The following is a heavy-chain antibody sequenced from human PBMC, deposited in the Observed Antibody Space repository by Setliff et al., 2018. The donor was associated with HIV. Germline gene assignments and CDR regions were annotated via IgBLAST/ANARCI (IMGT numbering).Heavy chain of an antibody. CDR3: ALTYPPADNWLDP. CDR2: IAAHTGNT. Sequence: ASVKVSCKASGYTFTIYGITWVRQAPGQGLEWLGWIAAHTGNTKYAQKFQDRVSMTTDTYTSTAYMELKTLRSDDTAVYYCALTYPPADNWLDPWGQGTLVTVSS. V-gene: IGHV1-18*01. J-gene: IGHJ5*02. D-gene: IGHD2-2*01. CDR1: GYTFTIYG.